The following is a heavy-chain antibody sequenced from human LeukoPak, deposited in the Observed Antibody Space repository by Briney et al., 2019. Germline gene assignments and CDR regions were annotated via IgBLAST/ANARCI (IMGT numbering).Heavy chain of an antibody. V-gene: IGHV4-30-4*01. J-gene: IGHJ6*02. Sequence: SETLSLTCTVSGGSISSGDYYWSWIRQPPGKGLEWIGYIYYSGSTYYNPSLKSRVTISVDTSKNQFSLKLSSVTAADTAVYYCARDTYYYDSSGYYRYYYYGMDVWGRGTTVTVSS. CDR1: GGSISSGDYY. CDR3: ARDTYYYDSSGYYRYYYYGMDV. CDR2: IYYSGST. D-gene: IGHD3-22*01.